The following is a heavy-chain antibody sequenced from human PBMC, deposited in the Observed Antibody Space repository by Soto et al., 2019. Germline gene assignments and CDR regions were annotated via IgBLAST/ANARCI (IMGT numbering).Heavy chain of an antibody. CDR3: ASIISSSWAPFDY. CDR1: GFTFSSYA. V-gene: IGHV3-23*01. D-gene: IGHD6-13*01. J-gene: IGHJ4*02. CDR2: ISGSGGST. Sequence: GGSLRLSCAASGFTFSSYAMSWVRQAPGKGLEWVSAISGSGGSTYYADSVKGRFTISRDNSKNTLYLQMNSLRAEDTAVYYCASIISSSWAPFDYWGQGTLVTVSS.